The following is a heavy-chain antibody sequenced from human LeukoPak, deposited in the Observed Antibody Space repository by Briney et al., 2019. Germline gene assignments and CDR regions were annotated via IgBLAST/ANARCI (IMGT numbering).Heavy chain of an antibody. CDR3: VLSRMRELMIDY. V-gene: IGHV1-18*01. CDR1: GYTFTSYG. Sequence: ASVKVSCKAPGYTFTSYGISWVRQAPGQGLEWMGWISAYNGNTNYAQKLQGRVTMTTDTSTSTAYMELRSLRSDDTAVYYCVLSRMRELMIDYWGQGTLVTVSS. J-gene: IGHJ4*02. CDR2: ISAYNGNT. D-gene: IGHD1-26*01.